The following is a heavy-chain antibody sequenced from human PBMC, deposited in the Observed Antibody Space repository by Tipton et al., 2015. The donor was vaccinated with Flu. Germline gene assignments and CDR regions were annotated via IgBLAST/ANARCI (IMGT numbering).Heavy chain of an antibody. J-gene: IGHJ2*01. D-gene: IGHD4-17*01. V-gene: IGHV4-31*03. CDR2: IYYIGST. CDR3: ARMEWTVTTPRYFDL. CDR1: GGPISSGGDY. Sequence: TLSLTSTVSGGPISSGGDYWSWIRQHPGKGLEWIGHIYYIGSTYYNPSLKSRVTISVDTSKNQFSLKLSSLTAADTAVYYCARMEWTVTTPRYFDLWGRGTLVTVSS.